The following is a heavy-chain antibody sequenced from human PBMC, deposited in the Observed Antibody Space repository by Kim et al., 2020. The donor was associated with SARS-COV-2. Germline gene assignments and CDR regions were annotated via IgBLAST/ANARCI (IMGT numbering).Heavy chain of an antibody. CDR1: GGTFSSYA. CDR3: AREWYYYDSSGYYPSTNFDY. Sequence: SVKVSCKASGGTFSSYATSWVRQAPGQGLEWMGGIIPIFGTANYAQKFQGRVTITADESTSTAYMELSSLRSEDTAVYYCAREWYYYDSSGYYPSTNFDYWGQGTLVTVSS. CDR2: IIPIFGTA. D-gene: IGHD3-22*01. J-gene: IGHJ4*02. V-gene: IGHV1-69*13.